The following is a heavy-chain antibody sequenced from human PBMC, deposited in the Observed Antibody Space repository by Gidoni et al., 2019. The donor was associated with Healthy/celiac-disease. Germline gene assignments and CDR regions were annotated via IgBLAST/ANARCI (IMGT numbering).Heavy chain of an antibody. V-gene: IGHV3-23*01. Sequence: EVQLLESGGGLVQPGGSLRLSCAASVFTFSSYAMSWVRQAPGKGLEWVSAISGSGGSTYYADSVKGRFTISRDNSKNTLYLQMNSLRAEDTAVYYCAKGAPAVDYYYYYGMDVWGQGTTVTVSS. D-gene: IGHD2-2*01. CDR1: VFTFSSYA. J-gene: IGHJ6*02. CDR3: AKGAPAVDYYYYYGMDV. CDR2: ISGSGGST.